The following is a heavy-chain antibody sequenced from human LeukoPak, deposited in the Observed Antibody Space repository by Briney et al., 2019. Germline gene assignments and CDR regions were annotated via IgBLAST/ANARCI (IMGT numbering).Heavy chain of an antibody. Sequence: PSETLSLTCTVSGGSISSSSYYWGWIRQPPGKGLEWIGSIYYSGSTYYNPSLKSRVTISVDTSKNQFSLKLSSVTAADTAVYYCARHTRYSSSMYYFGYWGQGTLVTVSS. CDR3: ARHTRYSSSMYYFGY. CDR1: GGSISSSSYY. V-gene: IGHV4-39*01. J-gene: IGHJ4*02. CDR2: IYYSGST. D-gene: IGHD6-13*01.